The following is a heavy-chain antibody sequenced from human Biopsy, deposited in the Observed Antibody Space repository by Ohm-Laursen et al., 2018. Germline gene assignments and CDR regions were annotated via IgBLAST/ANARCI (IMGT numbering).Heavy chain of an antibody. V-gene: IGHV3-21*01. CDR2: ITSRTSST. Sequence: GSLRLSCAAPGFTFNVYSIVWVRQAPGKGLEWVSSITSRTSSTYYADSVKGRVTISRDNANNSVSLQMNNLRVDDTAVYYCARWYGDLFYYYNGMDVWGQGTTVTVS. D-gene: IGHD3-10*01. J-gene: IGHJ6*02. CDR3: ARWYGDLFYYYNGMDV. CDR1: GFTFNVYS.